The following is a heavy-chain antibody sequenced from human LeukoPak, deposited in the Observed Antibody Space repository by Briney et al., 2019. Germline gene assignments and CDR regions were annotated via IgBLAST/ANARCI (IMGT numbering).Heavy chain of an antibody. CDR2: ISYDGSNK. CDR1: GFTFSSYA. J-gene: IGHJ4*02. D-gene: IGHD4-17*01. CDR3: ARRRGVTSPYYFDY. Sequence: PGRSLRLSCAASGFTFSSYAMHWVRQAPGKGLEWVAVISYDGSNKYYADSVKGRFTISRDNSKNTLYLQMNSLRAEDTAVYYCARRRGVTSPYYFDYWGQGTLVTVSS. V-gene: IGHV3-30-3*01.